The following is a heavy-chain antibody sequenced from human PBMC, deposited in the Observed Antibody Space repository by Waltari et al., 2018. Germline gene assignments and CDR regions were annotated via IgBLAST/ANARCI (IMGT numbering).Heavy chain of an antibody. Sequence: EVQLLESGGGLVQPGGSLRLSCAASGFTFSSSAMSWVRQAPGKGLEWVSTIPASGGSTDYADSVKGRFTISRDNSKSTLYLQMDSLRAEDTAVYFCAKDPGPWFLGPTDYWGQGTLVTVSS. CDR1: GFTFSSSA. J-gene: IGHJ4*02. D-gene: IGHD3-3*01. CDR2: IPASGGST. V-gene: IGHV3-23*01. CDR3: AKDPGPWFLGPTDY.